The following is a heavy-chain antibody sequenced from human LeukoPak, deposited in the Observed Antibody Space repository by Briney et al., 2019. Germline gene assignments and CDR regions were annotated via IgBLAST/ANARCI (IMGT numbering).Heavy chain of an antibody. J-gene: IGHJ4*02. Sequence: GGSLRLSCAASGFTFSSYAMHWVRQAPGKGLEWVAVISYDGSNKYYADSVKGRFTISRDNSKNTLYLQMNSLRAEDTAVYYCARAPWPLGGLDYWGQGTLVTVSS. CDR3: ARAPWPLGGLDY. V-gene: IGHV3-30*04. D-gene: IGHD1-26*01. CDR1: GFTFSSYA. CDR2: ISYDGSNK.